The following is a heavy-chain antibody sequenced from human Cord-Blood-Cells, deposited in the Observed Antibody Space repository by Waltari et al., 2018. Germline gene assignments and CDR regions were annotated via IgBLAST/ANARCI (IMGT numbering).Heavy chain of an antibody. J-gene: IGHJ3*02. CDR3: ARDHSSGWYAFDI. Sequence: QVQLQESGPGLVKPSETLSLTCTVSGGSISSYYWSWIRQPPGKGLEWIGYIYYSGSTNYNPALKSRVTISVDTSKNRFSLKLSSVTAADTAVYYCARDHSSGWYAFDIWGQGTMVTVSS. D-gene: IGHD6-19*01. CDR2: IYYSGST. V-gene: IGHV4-59*01. CDR1: GGSISSYY.